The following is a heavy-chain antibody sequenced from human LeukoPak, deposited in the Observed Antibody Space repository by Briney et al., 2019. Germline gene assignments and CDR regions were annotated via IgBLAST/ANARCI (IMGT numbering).Heavy chain of an antibody. V-gene: IGHV3-21*01. J-gene: IGHJ4*02. CDR2: ISSSSSNI. Sequence: GGSLRLSCAASGFTFSSYGMSWVRQAPGKGLEWVSSISSSSSNIYYADSVKGRFTISRDNAKNSLYLQMNSLRVEDTAVYYCTRDPRNLDYWGQGTLVTVSS. D-gene: IGHD1-14*01. CDR1: GFTFSSYG. CDR3: TRDPRNLDY.